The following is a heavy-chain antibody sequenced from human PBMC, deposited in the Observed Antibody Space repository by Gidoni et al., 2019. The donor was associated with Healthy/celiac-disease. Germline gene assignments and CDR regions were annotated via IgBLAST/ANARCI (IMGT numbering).Heavy chain of an antibody. CDR2: IYYSGST. CDR1: GGSISSYY. J-gene: IGHJ6*03. D-gene: IGHD2-2*01. Sequence: QVQLQESGPGLVKPSETLSLTCTVSGGSISSYYWSWIRQPPGKGLEWIGYIYYSGSTNYNPSLKSRVTISVDTSKHQFSLKLISVTAADTAVYYCARVGESCSSTSCYGHYYYMDVWGKGTTVTVSS. V-gene: IGHV4-59*01. CDR3: ARVGESCSSTSCYGHYYYMDV.